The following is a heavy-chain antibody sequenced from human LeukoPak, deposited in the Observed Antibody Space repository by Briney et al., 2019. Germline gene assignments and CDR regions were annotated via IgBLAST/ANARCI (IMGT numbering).Heavy chain of an antibody. V-gene: IGHV4-38-2*02. Sequence: SETLSLTCTVSGYSISSGYYWGWIRQPPGKGLEWIGSIYHSGSTYYNPSLKSRVTISLDTSKNQFSLNVRSVTAADTAVYYCARTGIAAAATEDWGQGTLVTVSS. D-gene: IGHD6-13*01. CDR3: ARTGIAAAATED. CDR2: IYHSGST. J-gene: IGHJ4*02. CDR1: GYSISSGYY.